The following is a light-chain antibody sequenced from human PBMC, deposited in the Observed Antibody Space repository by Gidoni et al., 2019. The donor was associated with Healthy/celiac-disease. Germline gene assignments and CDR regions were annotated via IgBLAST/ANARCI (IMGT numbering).Light chain of an antibody. V-gene: IGKV1-13*02. CDR2: DAS. CDR1: QGISSA. J-gene: IGKJ3*01. Sequence: AIQLTQSPSSLSASVGDRVTITCRASQGISSAVAWYQQKPGKAPKLLIYDASSLESGVPSRFSGSGSGTDFTLTISSLQPEDFATYYCQQFNSYPVFTFGPGTKVDIK. CDR3: QQFNSYPVFT.